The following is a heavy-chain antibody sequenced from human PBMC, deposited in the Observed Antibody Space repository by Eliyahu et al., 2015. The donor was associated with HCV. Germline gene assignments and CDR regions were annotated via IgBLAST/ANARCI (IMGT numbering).Heavy chain of an antibody. Sequence: EVQLVESGGGLVQPGGSLRLSCAASGFTFSSYWMSWVRQAPGKGLEWVANIKQDGSEKYYVDSVKGRFTISRDNAKNSLYLQMNSLRAEDTAVYYCARTVKSRGHYYDSSGPQALDYWGQGTLVTVSS. CDR2: IKQDGSEK. J-gene: IGHJ4*02. CDR3: ARTVKSRGHYYDSSGPQALDY. CDR1: GFTFSSYW. D-gene: IGHD3-22*01. V-gene: IGHV3-7*01.